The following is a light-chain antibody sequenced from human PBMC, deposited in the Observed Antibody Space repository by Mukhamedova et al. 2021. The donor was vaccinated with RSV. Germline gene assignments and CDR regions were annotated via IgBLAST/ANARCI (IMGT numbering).Light chain of an antibody. Sequence: VTITCRASQDVGHYLAWYQQKSGKVPVLLIYGASTLHSGVPSRFSGSGSGTDFSLTINNLQPEDVATYYCQKYNSAPWTFGQGT. J-gene: IGKJ1*01. CDR2: GAS. CDR3: QKYNSAPWT. V-gene: IGKV1-27*01. CDR1: QDVGHY.